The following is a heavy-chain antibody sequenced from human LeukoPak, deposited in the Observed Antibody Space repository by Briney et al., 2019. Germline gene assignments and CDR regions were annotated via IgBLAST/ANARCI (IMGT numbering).Heavy chain of an antibody. J-gene: IGHJ4*02. Sequence: GGSLRLSRAASGFTFSSHAMSWVRQAPAKGLEWVSAISGSGGSTYYARSVKGRFTIHRDNSKNTLYLQMNSLRAEDTAVYYCARLKAVAGTQVILDYWGQGSLVTVSS. D-gene: IGHD6-19*01. CDR3: ARLKAVAGTQVILDY. CDR1: GFTFSSHA. V-gene: IGHV3-23*01. CDR2: ISGSGGST.